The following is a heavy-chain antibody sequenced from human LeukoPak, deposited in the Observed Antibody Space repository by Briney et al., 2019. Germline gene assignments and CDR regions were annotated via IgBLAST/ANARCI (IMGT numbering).Heavy chain of an antibody. D-gene: IGHD1-26*01. J-gene: IGHJ4*02. CDR1: GVTFSSYS. Sequence: GGSLRLSCAASGVTFSSYSMNWVRQAPGKGLEWVSSISSSSSYIYYADSVKGRFTISRDNAKNSLYLQMNSLRAEDTAVYYCARDRVGAFDYWGQGTLVTVSS. CDR3: ARDRVGAFDY. V-gene: IGHV3-21*01. CDR2: ISSSSSYI.